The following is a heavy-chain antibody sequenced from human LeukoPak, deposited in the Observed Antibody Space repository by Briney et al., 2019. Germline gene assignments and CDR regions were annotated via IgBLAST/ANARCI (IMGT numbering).Heavy chain of an antibody. D-gene: IGHD3-10*01. Sequence: ASVKVSCKASGYTFTSYAMHWVRQAPGQRLEWMGWINAGNGNTKYSQKFQGRVTITRDTSASTAYMELSSLRSEDTAVYYCARDIMVRGVGGWFDPWGQGTLVTVSS. CDR2: INAGNGNT. CDR1: GYTFTSYA. J-gene: IGHJ5*02. V-gene: IGHV1-3*01. CDR3: ARDIMVRGVGGWFDP.